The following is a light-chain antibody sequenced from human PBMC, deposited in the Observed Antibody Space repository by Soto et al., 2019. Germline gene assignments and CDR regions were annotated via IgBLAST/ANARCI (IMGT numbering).Light chain of an antibody. CDR1: SSDVGSYNY. Sequence: QSVLTQPRSVSGSPGQSVTISCTGTSSDVGSYNYVSWYQQHPGKAPKLMIYDVTQRPSGVSDRFSGSKSGNTASLTISGLQADDEADYYCCSYAGAYIYVFGSGTQLTVL. V-gene: IGLV2-11*01. CDR3: CSYAGAYIYV. J-gene: IGLJ1*01. CDR2: DVT.